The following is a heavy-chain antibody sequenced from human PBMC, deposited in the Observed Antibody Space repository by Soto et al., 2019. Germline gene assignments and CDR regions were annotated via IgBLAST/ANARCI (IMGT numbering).Heavy chain of an antibody. CDR3: AREVGGRGYDFWSGYRYGMDV. CDR1: GYTFTSYG. V-gene: IGHV1-18*01. CDR2: ISAYNGNT. D-gene: IGHD3-3*01. Sequence: ASVKVSCKASGYTFTSYGISWVRQAPGQGLERKGWISAYNGNTNYAQKLRGRVTMTTDTSTSTAYMELRSLRSDDTAVYYCAREVGGRGYDFWSGYRYGMDVWGQGTTVTVSS. J-gene: IGHJ6*02.